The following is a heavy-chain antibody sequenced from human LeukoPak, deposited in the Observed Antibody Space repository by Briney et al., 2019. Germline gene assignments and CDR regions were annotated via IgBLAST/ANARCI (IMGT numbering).Heavy chain of an antibody. V-gene: IGHV3-23*01. CDR2: ISGNGGST. J-gene: IGHJ4*02. CDR1: GFTFSSNA. D-gene: IGHD3-22*01. CDR3: AKRSGGYSFDY. Sequence: GGSLRLSCAASGFTFSSNAMSWVRQAPGKGLEWLSAISGNGGSTYYADSVMGRFTISRDNSKNTLYLQMNSLRAEDTAVYYCAKRSGGYSFDYWGQGTLVTVSS.